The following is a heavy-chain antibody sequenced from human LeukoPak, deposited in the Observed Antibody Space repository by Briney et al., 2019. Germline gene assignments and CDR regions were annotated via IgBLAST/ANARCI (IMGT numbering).Heavy chain of an antibody. Sequence: ASVEVSCKSSGYTFTSYYIHWVRQAPGQGLEWMGIINPSGGSTSYAQKFQGRVTMTRDTSTSTVYMELSSLRSEDTAVYYCARAFESNSPQDYWGQGTLVTVSS. J-gene: IGHJ4*02. CDR1: GYTFTSYY. V-gene: IGHV1-46*01. D-gene: IGHD2/OR15-2a*01. CDR3: ARAFESNSPQDY. CDR2: INPSGGST.